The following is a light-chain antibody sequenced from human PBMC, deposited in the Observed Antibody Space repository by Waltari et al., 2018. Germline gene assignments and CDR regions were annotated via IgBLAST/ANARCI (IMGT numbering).Light chain of an antibody. CDR1: KLGDKY. CDR3: QAWDSSTQVV. Sequence: SYELTQPPSVSVSPGQTASITCSGDKLGDKYACWYQQKPGQSPVLVIYQDSKRPSGIQEGFSGSNSGNTAALTISGTQAMDEADYYCQAWDSSTQVVFGGGTKLTVL. J-gene: IGLJ2*01. CDR2: QDS. V-gene: IGLV3-1*01.